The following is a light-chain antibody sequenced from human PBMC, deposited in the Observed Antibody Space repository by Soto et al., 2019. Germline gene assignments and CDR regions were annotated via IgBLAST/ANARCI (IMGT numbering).Light chain of an antibody. Sequence: IVWTQSPGSLSLSPGERATLSCRASQSVTSNYFAWYQQKPCQAHRLLIYGASSRATGIADRFSGSGSGTDFTLTISRLGPEDFAVYYCQQYGSSPTWTFGQGTKVDIK. CDR3: QQYGSSPTWT. J-gene: IGKJ1*01. V-gene: IGKV3-20*01. CDR2: GAS. CDR1: QSVTSNY.